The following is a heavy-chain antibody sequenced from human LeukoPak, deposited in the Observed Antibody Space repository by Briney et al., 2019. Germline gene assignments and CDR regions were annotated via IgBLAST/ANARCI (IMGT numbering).Heavy chain of an antibody. J-gene: IGHJ4*02. CDR1: GGSFRGYY. V-gene: IGHV4-34*01. CDR2: INHSGST. CDR3: ARITGTTLGY. Sequence: PSETLSLTCAVYGGSFRGYYWSWIRQPPGKGLEWIGEINHSGSTNYNPSLKSRVTISVDTSKDQFSLKLSSVTAADTAVYYCARITGTTLGYWGQGTLVTVSS. D-gene: IGHD1-7*01.